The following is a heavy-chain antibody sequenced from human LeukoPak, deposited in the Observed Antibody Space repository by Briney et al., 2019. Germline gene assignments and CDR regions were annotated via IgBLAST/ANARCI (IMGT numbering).Heavy chain of an antibody. CDR2: IWSDGSSK. J-gene: IGHJ5*02. CDR3: AKAISSSWYGTRWFDP. D-gene: IGHD6-13*01. Sequence: GGSLRLSCATSGFTFSGYGMHWVRQAPGKGLEWVTVIWSDGSSKYYADSVKGRFTISRDNSKSTLYLQMNSPRAEDTAIYYCAKAISSSWYGTRWFDPWGQGTLVTVSS. CDR1: GFTFSGYG. V-gene: IGHV3-33*06.